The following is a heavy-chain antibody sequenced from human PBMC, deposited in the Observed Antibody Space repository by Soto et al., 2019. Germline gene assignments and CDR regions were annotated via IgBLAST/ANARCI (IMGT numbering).Heavy chain of an antibody. CDR1: VVTFSSYA. CDR3: VRYSYGSSASDY. Sequence: PGGSLRLSCSASVVTFSSYAMHWVRQAPGKGLEYVSAISSNGFSTYYADSVKGRFTISRDNSKNTLYLQMSSLRAEDTAVYYCVRYSYGSSASDYWGQGTLVTVSS. D-gene: IGHD5-18*01. J-gene: IGHJ4*02. V-gene: IGHV3-64D*06. CDR2: ISSNGFST.